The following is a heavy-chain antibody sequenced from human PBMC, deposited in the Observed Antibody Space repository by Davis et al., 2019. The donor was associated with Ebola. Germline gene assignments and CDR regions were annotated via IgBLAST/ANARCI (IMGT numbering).Heavy chain of an antibody. CDR3: ARGVYFGVENYFDY. Sequence: PGGSLRLSCAASGFTFSSYAMSWVRQAPGKGLEWVSAISGSGGSTYYADSVKGRFTISRDNAKNSLYLQMNSLRAEDTAVYYCARGVYFGVENYFDYWGQGTLVTVSS. V-gene: IGHV3-23*01. D-gene: IGHD3-3*01. CDR2: ISGSGGST. J-gene: IGHJ4*02. CDR1: GFTFSSYA.